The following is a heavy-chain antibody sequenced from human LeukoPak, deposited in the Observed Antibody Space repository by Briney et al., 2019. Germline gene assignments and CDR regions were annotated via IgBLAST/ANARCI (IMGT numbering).Heavy chain of an antibody. V-gene: IGHV3-74*01. Sequence: GGSLRLSCAASGCTFSSYWMHWVRQAPGKGLAWVSRINSDGSSTIYADSVKGRFTISRDNAKNTLYLQMNSLRAEDTAVYYCARGAARLGSDYWGQGTLVTVSS. CDR2: INSDGSST. J-gene: IGHJ4*02. CDR1: GCTFSSYW. CDR3: ARGAARLGSDY. D-gene: IGHD6-6*01.